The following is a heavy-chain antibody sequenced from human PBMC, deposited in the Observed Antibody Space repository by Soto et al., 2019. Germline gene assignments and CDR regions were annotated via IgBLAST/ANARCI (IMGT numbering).Heavy chain of an antibody. J-gene: IGHJ5*02. CDR2: IYHSGST. CDR3: ARYQLLLTYNWFDP. CDR1: GGSISSSGYY. Sequence: SETLSLTCTVSGGSISSSGYYWGWIRQPPGKGLEWIGSIYHSGSTYYNPSLKSRVTISVDTSKNQFSLKLSSVTAADTAVYYCARYQLLLTYNWFDPWGQGTLVTVSS. V-gene: IGHV4-39*07. D-gene: IGHD2-15*01.